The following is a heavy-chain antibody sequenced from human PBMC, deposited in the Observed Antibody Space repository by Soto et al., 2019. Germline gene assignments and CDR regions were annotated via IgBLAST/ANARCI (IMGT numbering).Heavy chain of an antibody. Sequence: QVQLVQSGDEVRKPGSSVKVSCKASGYIFVNYVIAWVRQAPGQGLEWMGWISHYSGNTHYASKVQGRLTMTTDTATSKAYMDLESLTSDDTAVYYCSMVDKYVTPTPQDVWGQGTTVTVSS. CDR3: SMVDKYVTPTPQDV. CDR1: GYIFVNYV. D-gene: IGHD5-12*01. CDR2: ISHYSGNT. V-gene: IGHV1-18*01. J-gene: IGHJ6*02.